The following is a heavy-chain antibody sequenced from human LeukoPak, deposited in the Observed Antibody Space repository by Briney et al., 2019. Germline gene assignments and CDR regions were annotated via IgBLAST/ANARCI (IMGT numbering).Heavy chain of an antibody. D-gene: IGHD4-17*01. CDR3: AREAPTDYGDYRRNAFDI. CDR1: GFTVSSNY. V-gene: IGHV3-66*01. Sequence: PGGSLRLSCAASGFTVSSNYMSWVRQAPGKGLEWVSVIYSGGSTYYADSVKGRFTISRDNSKNTLYLQMNSLRAEDTAVYYCAREAPTDYGDYRRNAFDIWGQGTMVTVSP. J-gene: IGHJ3*02. CDR2: IYSGGST.